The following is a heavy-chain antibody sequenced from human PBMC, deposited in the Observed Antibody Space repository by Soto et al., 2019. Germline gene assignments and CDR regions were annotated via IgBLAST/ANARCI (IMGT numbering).Heavy chain of an antibody. V-gene: IGHV3-15*07. CDR1: GFTFSNAW. D-gene: IGHD6-19*01. J-gene: IGHJ4*02. CDR2: IKSKTDGGTT. Sequence: EVQLVESGGGLVKPGGSLRLSCAASGFTFSNAWMNWVRQAPGKGLEWVGRIKSKTDGGTTDYAAPVKGRFTISRDDSKNTLYLQMNSLKTEDTAVYYCTTEGSIAVAGTLGDFDYRGQGTLVTVSS. CDR3: TTEGSIAVAGTLGDFDY.